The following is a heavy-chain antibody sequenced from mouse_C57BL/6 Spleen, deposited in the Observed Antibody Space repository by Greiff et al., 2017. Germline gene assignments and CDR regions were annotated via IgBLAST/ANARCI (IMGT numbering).Heavy chain of an antibody. V-gene: IGHV2-2*01. CDR1: GFSLTSYG. Sequence: VMLVESGPGLVQPSQSLSITCAVSGFSLTSYGVHWVRQSPGKGLEWLGVIWSGGSTDYNAAFISRLSISKDNSKSHVFCKMNSLQADDTAIYYCARKRGIYYYGAEWGQGTLVTVSA. J-gene: IGHJ3*02. D-gene: IGHD1-1*01. CDR3: ARKRGIYYYGAE. CDR2: IWSGGST.